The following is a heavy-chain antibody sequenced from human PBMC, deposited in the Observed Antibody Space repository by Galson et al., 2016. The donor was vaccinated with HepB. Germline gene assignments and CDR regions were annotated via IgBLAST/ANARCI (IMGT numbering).Heavy chain of an antibody. J-gene: IGHJ4*02. Sequence: SLRLSCAASGFNVSLNYMSWVRQAPGKGLEWVSLLYSGGSTYYADSVKGRFTISRDISKNTLYLQMNSLRAEDTAVYYCAKDGGLRLHVEGFPGYWGQGTLVTVSS. V-gene: IGHV3-53*05. CDR3: AKDGGLRLHVEGFPGY. CDR1: GFNVSLNY. D-gene: IGHD5-12*01. CDR2: LYSGGST.